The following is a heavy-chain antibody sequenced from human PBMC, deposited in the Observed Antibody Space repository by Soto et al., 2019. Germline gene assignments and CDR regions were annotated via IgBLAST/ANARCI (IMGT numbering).Heavy chain of an antibody. Sequence: QVQVVEFGGGVVQPGRSLRLSCAASGFTFSSYAMHWVRQAPGKGLEWVALISYDGSNKYYADSVKGRFAISRDNSKNTLYLQMNSLRAEDTAVYYCARMGLLHGMDVWGQGTTVTVSS. CDR1: GFTFSSYA. CDR3: ARMGLLHGMDV. D-gene: IGHD2-15*01. J-gene: IGHJ6*02. V-gene: IGHV3-30*09. CDR2: ISYDGSNK.